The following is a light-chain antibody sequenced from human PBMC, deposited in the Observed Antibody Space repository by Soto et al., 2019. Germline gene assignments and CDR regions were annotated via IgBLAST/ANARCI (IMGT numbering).Light chain of an antibody. CDR2: DVT. J-gene: IGLJ2*01. CDR1: SSDVVRYNY. V-gene: IGLV2-14*01. CDR3: SSYPSTITQDVI. Sequence: QSALTQPASVSGAPGQSSTISCTGTSSDVVRYNYVSWYKQHPGKAPKRIIYDVTHRPTGVSERFSGSKSGNTASLTISGIQAEDDSDDYRSSYPSTITQDVIFSGGTK.